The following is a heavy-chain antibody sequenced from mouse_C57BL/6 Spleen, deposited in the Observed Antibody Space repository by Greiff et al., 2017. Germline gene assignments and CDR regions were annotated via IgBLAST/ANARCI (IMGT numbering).Heavy chain of an antibody. CDR3: ARDRDGYYFDY. CDR1: GFTFSSYA. V-gene: IGHV5-4*01. D-gene: IGHD2-3*01. CDR2: ISDGGSYT. J-gene: IGHJ2*01. Sequence: DVQLVESGGGLVKPGGSLKLSCAASGFTFSSYAMSWVRQTPEKRLEWVATISDGGSYTYYPDNVKGRFTISRDNAKNNLYLQMSHLKSEDTAMYYCARDRDGYYFDYWGQGTTLTVSS.